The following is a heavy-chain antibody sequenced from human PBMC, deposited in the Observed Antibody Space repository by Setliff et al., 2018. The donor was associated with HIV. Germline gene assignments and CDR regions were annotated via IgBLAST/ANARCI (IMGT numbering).Heavy chain of an antibody. V-gene: IGHV3-30*02. CDR2: IWYDGSNK. J-gene: IGHJ4*02. CDR3: AKDSLGGYDSSGYVEY. D-gene: IGHD3-22*01. CDR1: GFTFSSYG. Sequence: GGSLRLSCAASGFTFSSYGMHWVRQAPGKGLEWVAVIWYDGSNKYYADSVKGRLTISRDNSKNTLYLQMNSLRAEDTAVYYCAKDSLGGYDSSGYVEYWGQGTLVTVSS.